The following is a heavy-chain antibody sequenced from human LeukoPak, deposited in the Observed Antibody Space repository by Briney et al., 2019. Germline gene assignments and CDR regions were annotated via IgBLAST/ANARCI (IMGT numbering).Heavy chain of an antibody. Sequence: SETLSLTCAVYGESFSGYYWSWIRQPPGKGLEWIGEINHSGSTNYNPSLKSRVTISVDTSKNQFSLKLSSVTAADTAVYYCARGSTLGYCSGGSCYRPYYYYYYYMDVWGKGTTVTVSS. CDR3: ARGSTLGYCSGGSCYRPYYYYYYYMDV. CDR1: GESFSGYY. CDR2: INHSGST. D-gene: IGHD2-15*01. J-gene: IGHJ6*03. V-gene: IGHV4-34*01.